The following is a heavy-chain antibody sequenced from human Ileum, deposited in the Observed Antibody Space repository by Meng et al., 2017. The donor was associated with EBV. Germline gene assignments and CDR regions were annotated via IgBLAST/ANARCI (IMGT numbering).Heavy chain of an antibody. CDR3: TNLSF. V-gene: IGHV3-30*18. D-gene: IGHD2/OR15-2a*01. CDR1: GFSFDTFD. Sequence: VESGGGVVHPGRSRRVSFEAFGFSFDTFDMHWARQAQGKGLEWVAVISYDENIKFYADSVKGRFTISRDNSKNTLYLQLNSLRPDDTAFYYCTNLSFWGQGTLVTVSS. J-gene: IGHJ4*02. CDR2: ISYDENIK.